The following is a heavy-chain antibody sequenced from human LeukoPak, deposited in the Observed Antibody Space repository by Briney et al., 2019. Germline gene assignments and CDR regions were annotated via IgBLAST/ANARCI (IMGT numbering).Heavy chain of an antibody. CDR3: ARDPSTYYDFWSGYYHNWFDP. CDR1: GFTFSSYG. CDR2: IWYDGSKK. D-gene: IGHD3-3*01. V-gene: IGHV3-33*01. J-gene: IGHJ5*02. Sequence: GGSLRLSCAASGFTFSSYGMHWVRQAPGKGLEWVAVIWYDGSKKYYADSVKGRFTISRDNSKNTLYLQMNSLRAEDTAVYCCARDPSTYYDFWSGYYHNWFDPWGQGTLVTVSS.